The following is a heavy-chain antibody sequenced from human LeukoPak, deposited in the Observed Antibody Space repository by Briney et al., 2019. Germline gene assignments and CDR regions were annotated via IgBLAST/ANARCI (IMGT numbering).Heavy chain of an antibody. CDR3: TRERDYTDEY. CDR1: GFTFGDYA. D-gene: IGHD4-11*01. Sequence: GGSLRLSCTGSGFTFGDYAMSWFRQAPGKGLEWVGFIRGKGSGGSTEYAASVKGRFTISREDSRSMAYLQMDGLRTEDTAVYYCTRERDYTDEYWGQGTLVTVSS. V-gene: IGHV3-49*03. J-gene: IGHJ4*02. CDR2: IRGKGSGGST.